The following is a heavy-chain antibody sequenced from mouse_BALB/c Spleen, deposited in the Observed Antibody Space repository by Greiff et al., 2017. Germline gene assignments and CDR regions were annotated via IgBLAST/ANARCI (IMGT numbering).Heavy chain of an antibody. CDR3: CRITTYAMDY. CDR1: GFSLSTSGMG. V-gene: IGHV8-8*01. CDR2: IWWDDDK. J-gene: IGHJ4*01. D-gene: IGHD1-1*01. Sequence: QVTLQESGPGILQPSQTLSLSCSFSGFSLSTSGMGVVWIRQPSGKGLEWLGHIWWDDDKRYNPAQKSRQTISKDTSSNQVFLKIASVDTADTATYYCCRITTYAMDYWGQGTSVTVSS.